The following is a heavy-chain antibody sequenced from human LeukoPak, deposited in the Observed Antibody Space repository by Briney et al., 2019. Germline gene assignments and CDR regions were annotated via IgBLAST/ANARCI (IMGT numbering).Heavy chain of an antibody. CDR1: GGSISGYY. Sequence: SETLSLTCTVSGGSISGYYWSWIRQPPGKGLEWIGYIYYSGSTKYNTSLKSRVSISVDTSKNQFPLKLSSVTAADTAVYYCARGFCSGGSCHSAIFDHWGQGTLVTVSS. J-gene: IGHJ4*02. CDR2: IYYSGST. CDR3: ARGFCSGGSCHSAIFDH. V-gene: IGHV4-59*01. D-gene: IGHD2-15*01.